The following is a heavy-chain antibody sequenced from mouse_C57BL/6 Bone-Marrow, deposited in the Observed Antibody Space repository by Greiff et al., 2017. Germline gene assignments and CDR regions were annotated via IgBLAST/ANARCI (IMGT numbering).Heavy chain of an antibody. V-gene: IGHV1-15*01. CDR2: IDPETGGT. CDR1: GYTFTDYE. J-gene: IGHJ2*01. D-gene: IGHD3-2*02. Sequence: QVQLKQSGAELVRPGASVTLSCKASGYTFTDYEMHWVKQTPVHGLEWIGAIDPETGGTAYNQKFKGKAILTADKSSSTAYMELRSLTSEDSAVYYCTISTAQATDYWGQGTTLTVSS. CDR3: TISTAQATDY.